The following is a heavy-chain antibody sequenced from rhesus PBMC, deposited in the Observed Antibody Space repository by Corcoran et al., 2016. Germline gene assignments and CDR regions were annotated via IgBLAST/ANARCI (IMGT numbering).Heavy chain of an antibody. Sequence: QVQLQESGPGLVKPSETLSLTCAVSGGSISSNYWSWIRQAPGKGLEWIGRTYGSGGSTDYNPSLKSRVTISTDTSKNQFSLKLSSVTAADTAVYYCAGDTVGTVLGGGRFDVWGPGVLVTVSS. CDR2: TYGSGGST. V-gene: IGHV4-160*01. J-gene: IGHJ5-1*01. D-gene: IGHD5-24*01. CDR3: AGDTVGTVLGGGRFDV. CDR1: GGSISSNY.